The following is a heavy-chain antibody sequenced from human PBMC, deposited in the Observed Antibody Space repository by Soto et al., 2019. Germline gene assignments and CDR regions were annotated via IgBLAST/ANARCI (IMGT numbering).Heavy chain of an antibody. CDR1: GFTFTSYW. D-gene: IGHD3-16*02. CDR3: ARGASPTWGTYPLDY. CDR2: IKQDGGEK. Sequence: EVQLVESGGGLVQPGGSLRLSCAASGFTFTSYWMTWVRQAPGKGLEWVANIKQDGGEKYYVGSVKGRFTISRDNAENSLFLQLDSVRAEDAAVYYCARGASPTWGTYPLDYWGQGTLVTVSS. V-gene: IGHV3-7*04. J-gene: IGHJ4*02.